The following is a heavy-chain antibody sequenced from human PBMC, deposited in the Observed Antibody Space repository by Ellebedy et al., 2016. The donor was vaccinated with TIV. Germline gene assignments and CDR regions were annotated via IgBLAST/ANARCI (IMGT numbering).Heavy chain of an antibody. D-gene: IGHD6-19*01. Sequence: GESLKISCAASGFMFSSYWMSWVRQAPGKGLEWVANIKQDGSEKSYVNSVEGRFTISRDNAKNSLYLQMDSLRAEDTAVYYCARDEHSSGWLENYYYYGMDVWGQGTTVTVS. CDR3: ARDEHSSGWLENYYYYGMDV. J-gene: IGHJ6*02. CDR2: IKQDGSEK. V-gene: IGHV3-7*03. CDR1: GFMFSSYW.